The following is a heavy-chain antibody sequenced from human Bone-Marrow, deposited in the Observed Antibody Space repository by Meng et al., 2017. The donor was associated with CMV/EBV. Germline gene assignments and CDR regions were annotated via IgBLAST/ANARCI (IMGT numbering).Heavy chain of an antibody. CDR3: ARESYYDSSDYAFDI. CDR1: GFSFTTYW. V-gene: IGHV3-66*02. D-gene: IGHD3-22*01. Sequence: GESLKISCVASGFSFTTYWMSWVRQAPGKGLEWVSVIYSGGSTYYADSVKGRFTISRDNSKNTLYLQMNSLRAEDTAVYYCARESYYDSSDYAFDIWGQGTMVTVSS. J-gene: IGHJ3*02. CDR2: IYSGGST.